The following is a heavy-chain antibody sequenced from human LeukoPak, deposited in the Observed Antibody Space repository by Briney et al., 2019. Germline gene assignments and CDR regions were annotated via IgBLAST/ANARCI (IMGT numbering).Heavy chain of an antibody. CDR3: ARLGGGTGGYFDF. Sequence: PTETLSLTCTVSGGSISSSSSYWGWIRQPPGKGLEWIGSIYYRGNAYYNPSLKSRVTISVDTSKNQFSLKLNSVTAADTAVYYCARLGGGTGGYFDFWGQGTLVTVSS. CDR2: IYYRGNA. CDR1: GGSISSSSSY. J-gene: IGHJ4*02. D-gene: IGHD4-23*01. V-gene: IGHV4-39*01.